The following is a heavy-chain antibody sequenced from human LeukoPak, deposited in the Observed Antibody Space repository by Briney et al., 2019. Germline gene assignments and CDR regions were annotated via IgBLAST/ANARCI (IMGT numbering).Heavy chain of an antibody. D-gene: IGHD1-26*01. CDR3: ARAVRWELSENFVY. V-gene: IGHV3-30*04. CDR2: ISYDGSNK. Sequence: QSGRSLRLSCAASGFTFSSYAMHWVRQAPGKGLEWVAVISYDGSNKYYADSVKGRFTISRDNSKNTLYLQMNSLRAEDTAVYYCARAVRWELSENFVYSGQGALVTDSS. CDR1: GFTFSSYA. J-gene: IGHJ4*02.